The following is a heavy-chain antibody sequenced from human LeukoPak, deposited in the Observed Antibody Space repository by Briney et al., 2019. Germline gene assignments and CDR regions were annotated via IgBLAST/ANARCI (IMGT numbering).Heavy chain of an antibody. CDR1: GFTFRIYG. J-gene: IGHJ4*02. CDR2: ISDTSDI. V-gene: IGHV3-21*06. CDR3: ARDRGARGRGLA. Sequence: PGGSLRLSCAASGFTFRIYGMNWVRQAPGKGLEWVSSISDTSDISYADSVKGRFTVSRGNAKNSVFLQMNSLRLEDTAVYYCARDRGARGRGLAWGQGTLVSVSS. D-gene: IGHD3-10*01.